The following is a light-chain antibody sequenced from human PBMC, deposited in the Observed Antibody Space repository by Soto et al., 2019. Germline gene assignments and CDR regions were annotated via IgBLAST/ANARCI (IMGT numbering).Light chain of an antibody. CDR3: QQYGSIPWT. CDR1: QSVGTK. Sequence: EIVLTQSPGTLSLSPGERATLSCRASQSVGTKLAWYQQTRGQAPRLLIYDASSRATGIPDRFSGSGSGTDFTLTISRLEPEDFAVYYCQQYGSIPWTFGQGTKVDIK. V-gene: IGKV3-20*01. J-gene: IGKJ1*01. CDR2: DAS.